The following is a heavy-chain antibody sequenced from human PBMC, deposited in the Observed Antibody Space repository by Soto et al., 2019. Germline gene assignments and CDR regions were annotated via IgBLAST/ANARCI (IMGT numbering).Heavy chain of an antibody. Sequence: ASVKVSCKASGYTFTSYAMHWVRQAPGQRLEWMGWINAYNGNTNYARKLQGRVTMTTDTSTSTAYMELRSLRSDDTAVYYCARSQPYCISTSCYRYTWFDPWGQGTLVTVSS. CDR2: INAYNGNT. V-gene: IGHV1-18*01. CDR1: GYTFTSYA. J-gene: IGHJ5*02. CDR3: ARSQPYCISTSCYRYTWFDP. D-gene: IGHD2-2*01.